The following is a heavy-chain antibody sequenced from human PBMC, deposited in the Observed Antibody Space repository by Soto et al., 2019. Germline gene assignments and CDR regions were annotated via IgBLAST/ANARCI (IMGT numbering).Heavy chain of an antibody. CDR2: IYTSGST. Sequence: SETLSLTCTVSGGSISSYYWSRIRQPAGKGLEWIGRIYTSGSTNYNPSLKSRVTMSLDTSKNQFSLKLSSVTAADTAVYYCEREMGTYYYDSSCYFPLDYLGQGTMVTAYS. J-gene: IGHJ4*02. CDR1: GGSISSYY. CDR3: EREMGTYYYDSSCYFPLDY. V-gene: IGHV4-4*07. D-gene: IGHD3-22*01.